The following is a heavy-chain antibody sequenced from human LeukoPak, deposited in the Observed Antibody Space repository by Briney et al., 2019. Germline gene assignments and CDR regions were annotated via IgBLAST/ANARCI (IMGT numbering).Heavy chain of an antibody. CDR3: ARVTAELPGTEYDYYYMDV. D-gene: IGHD6-13*01. Sequence: GGSLRLSCAASGFTFDNYCMSWVRQAPGKGLEWVSGINWNSRNTGYADSVKGRLTISRDNAKNSLYLQMNSLRAEDTALYHCARVTAELPGTEYDYYYMDVWGKGTTVTVSS. CDR2: INWNSRNT. CDR1: GFTFDNYC. J-gene: IGHJ6*03. V-gene: IGHV3-20*01.